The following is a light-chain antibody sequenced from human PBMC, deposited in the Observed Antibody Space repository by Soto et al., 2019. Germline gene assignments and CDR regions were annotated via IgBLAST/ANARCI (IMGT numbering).Light chain of an antibody. CDR3: QQYNSWT. J-gene: IGKJ1*01. V-gene: IGKV1-5*03. CDR2: RAS. Sequence: DIQMTQSPSTLSASVGDRVTITCRARESISMWLAWYQQKPGKDPKLLIYRASSLESGVPSRFSGSGYGTEFTLTISIVQPDDSATYYCQQYNSWTFGHGTKVEIK. CDR1: ESISMW.